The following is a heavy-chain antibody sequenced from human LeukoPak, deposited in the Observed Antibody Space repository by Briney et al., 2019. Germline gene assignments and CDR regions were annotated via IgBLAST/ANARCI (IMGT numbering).Heavy chain of an antibody. J-gene: IGHJ4*02. D-gene: IGHD3-9*01. V-gene: IGHV3-7*01. CDR1: GFTFSSYW. CDR2: IKLDGSEK. CDR3: AKGHYYNILTGYSVRRGLDY. Sequence: GGSLRLSCAASGFTFSSYWMSWVRQAPGKGLEWVANIKLDGSEKYYVDSVKGRFTISRDNAKKSLYLQMNSLGDEDTAVYYCAKGHYYNILTGYSVRRGLDYWGQGTLVTVSS.